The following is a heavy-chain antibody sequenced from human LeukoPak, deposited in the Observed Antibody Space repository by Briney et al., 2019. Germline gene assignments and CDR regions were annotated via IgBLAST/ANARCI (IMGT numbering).Heavy chain of an antibody. J-gene: IGHJ4*02. V-gene: IGHV4-34*01. Sequence: PSETLSLTCAVYGGSFSAYYWSWIRQPPGKGLEWIGEINHSGSTNYNPSLKSRVTISVDTSKNQFSLKLSSVTAADTAVYYCARARGAVAGPYYFDYWGQGTLVTVSS. CDR2: INHSGST. D-gene: IGHD6-19*01. CDR3: ARARGAVAGPYYFDY. CDR1: GGSFSAYY.